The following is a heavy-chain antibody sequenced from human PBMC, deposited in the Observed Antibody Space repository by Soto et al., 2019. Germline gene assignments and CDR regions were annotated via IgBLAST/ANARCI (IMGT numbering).Heavy chain of an antibody. J-gene: IGHJ5*02. CDR3: ARSDCSSGSCPNWFDP. D-gene: IGHD2-15*01. Sequence: EVQLVESGGGLVQPGGSLRLSCAASGFSVTYTYMSWIRQAPGKGLEWVSVIYSGGRTFYADSVRGRFTISRDEGKNTHHLQLDSLSPADTAVYFCARSDCSSGSCPNWFDPWGQGTPVIVSS. CDR2: IYSGGRT. V-gene: IGHV3-66*01. CDR1: GFSVTYTY.